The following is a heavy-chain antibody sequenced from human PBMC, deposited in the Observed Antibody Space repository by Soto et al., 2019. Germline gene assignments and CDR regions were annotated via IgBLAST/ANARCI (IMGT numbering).Heavy chain of an antibody. CDR3: AKIPIMTTVTHYFDY. CDR1: GFTFSSYA. Sequence: EVQLLESGGGLVQPVGSLRLSCAASGFTFSSYAMSWVRQAPGKGLEWVSTINGGDGSTYYGDPVKGRFTISRDDSKNTLYLQMNSLRAEHTAVYYCAKIPIMTTVTHYFDYWGQGTLVTVSS. D-gene: IGHD4-17*01. J-gene: IGHJ4*02. CDR2: INGGDGST. V-gene: IGHV3-23*01.